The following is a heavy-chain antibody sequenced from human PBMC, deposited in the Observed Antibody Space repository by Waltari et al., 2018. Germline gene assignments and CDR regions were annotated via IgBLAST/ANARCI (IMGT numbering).Heavy chain of an antibody. CDR1: GGSISSYY. CDR3: ARDRSLRFTNWFDP. Sequence: QVQLQESGPGLVKPSETLSLTCPVPGGSISSYYWSWIRQPPGKGLEWIGYIYYSGSTNYNPSLKSRVTISVDTSKNQFSLKLSSVTAADTAVYYCARDRSLRFTNWFDPWGQGTLVTVSS. V-gene: IGHV4-59*01. D-gene: IGHD3-3*01. CDR2: IYYSGST. J-gene: IGHJ5*02.